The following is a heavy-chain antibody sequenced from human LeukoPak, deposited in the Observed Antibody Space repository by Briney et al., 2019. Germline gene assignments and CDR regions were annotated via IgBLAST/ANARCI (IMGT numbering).Heavy chain of an antibody. CDR1: GFTFSSHW. CDR3: ARRGTGHGMDV. Sequence: GGSLRLSCAASGFTFSSHWMHWVRQAPGKGLVWVSRINSDGSSISYADSVKGRFTISRDNAKNTLFLQMNSLRAEDTAVYYCARRGTGHGMDVWGQGTTVIVSS. J-gene: IGHJ6*02. D-gene: IGHD1-1*01. CDR2: INSDGSSI. V-gene: IGHV3-74*01.